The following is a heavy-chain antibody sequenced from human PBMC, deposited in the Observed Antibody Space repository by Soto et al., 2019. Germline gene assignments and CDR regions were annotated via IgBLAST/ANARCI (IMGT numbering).Heavy chain of an antibody. J-gene: IGHJ6*02. V-gene: IGHV4-34*01. CDR1: GGSFSGYY. CDR2: INHSGNT. CDR3: TGTGGMDV. Sequence: QVQLQQWGAGLLKPSETLSLTCAVYGGSFSGYYWSWLRQPPGKGPEWIGEINHSGNTKYTPSLESRVTISVDTSNNQLSLKLNSVSVADTAVYYCTGTGGMDVWSQGATVTVSS.